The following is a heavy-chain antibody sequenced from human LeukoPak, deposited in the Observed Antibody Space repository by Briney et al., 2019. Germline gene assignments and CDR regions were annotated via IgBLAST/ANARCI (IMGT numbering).Heavy chain of an antibody. CDR2: IKQEGSEK. Sequence: GRSLRLSCAASGFTFSSYWMSWVRHAPGRGLGWVANIKQEGSEKYYVDSVKGRFTISRDNAKNSLYLQMNSLRADDTAVYYCARQSDTAMVPRYWGQGTLVTVSS. J-gene: IGHJ4*02. CDR3: ARQSDTAMVPRY. V-gene: IGHV3-7*01. D-gene: IGHD5-18*01. CDR1: GFTFSSYW.